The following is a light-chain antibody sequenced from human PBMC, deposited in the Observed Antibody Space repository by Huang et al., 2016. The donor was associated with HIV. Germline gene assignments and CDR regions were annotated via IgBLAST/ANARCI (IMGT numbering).Light chain of an antibody. V-gene: IGKV3-20*01. CDR3: QQYSTSPWT. J-gene: IGKJ1*01. Sequence: EIVLTQSPDTLSLSPGERGALSCRASPNVTNDYLAWYQHKSGQAPRLLIYGSSGRATATPARFSGSGSGTDFSLTIDTVKPEDFASYYCQQYSTSPWTFGPGTKLEIK. CDR1: PNVTNDY. CDR2: GSS.